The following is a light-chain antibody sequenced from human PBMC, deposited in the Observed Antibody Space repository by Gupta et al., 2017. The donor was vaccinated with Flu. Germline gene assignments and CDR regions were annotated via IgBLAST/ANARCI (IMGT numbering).Light chain of an antibody. CDR2: DAS. V-gene: IGKV3-11*01. J-gene: IGKJ4*01. CDR1: QSVSSY. Sequence: IVLTQSPATLSLSPGERATLSCRASQSVSSYFAWYQQKPGRAPRLLIYDASNRATGIPDRFSGSGSGTDFILTISSLEPEDFAVYYCQHRVGGPIFGGGTKVEMK. CDR3: QHRVGGPI.